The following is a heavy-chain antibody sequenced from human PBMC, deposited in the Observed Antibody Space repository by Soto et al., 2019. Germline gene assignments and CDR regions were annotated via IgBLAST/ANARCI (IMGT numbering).Heavy chain of an antibody. CDR1: GFTFSSSA. D-gene: IGHD2-21*01. CDR3: ARRRDLWYAFDI. CDR2: ISSDGGNT. J-gene: IGHJ3*02. V-gene: IGHV3-64*01. Sequence: EVQLVESGGDLVQPGGSLRLSCAASGFTFSSSAMHWVRQAPGKGPEYVSSISSDGGNTYYANSVKGRFTISRDNSKNILYLQMGSLRAEEMAFYYCARRRDLWYAFDIWGQGTMVTVSS.